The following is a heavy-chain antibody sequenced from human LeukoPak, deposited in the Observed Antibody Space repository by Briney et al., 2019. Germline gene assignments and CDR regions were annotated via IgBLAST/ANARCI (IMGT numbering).Heavy chain of an antibody. V-gene: IGHV4-59*08. CDR3: ARHDQWLPSFFQY. Sequence: PSETLSLTCTVSGDSISSYYWSWIRQPPGKGLEWIGYISHTGSTIYNPFLKSRVAISVDTSKNQFSLDLNSVTAADTAVYYCARHDQWLPSFFQYWGQGTLLTVSS. CDR2: ISHTGST. CDR1: GDSISSYY. J-gene: IGHJ4*02. D-gene: IGHD6-19*01.